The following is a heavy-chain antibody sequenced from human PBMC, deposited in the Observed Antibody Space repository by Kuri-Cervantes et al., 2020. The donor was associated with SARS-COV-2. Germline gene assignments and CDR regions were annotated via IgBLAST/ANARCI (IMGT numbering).Heavy chain of an antibody. J-gene: IGHJ6*02. V-gene: IGHV4-59*01. CDR2: IYYSGST. CDR1: GGSISSYY. CDR3: ARSKGSGWFGFDPSMDV. D-gene: IGHD6-19*01. Sequence: ESLKISCTVSGGSISSYYWSWIRQPPGKGLEWIGYIYYSGSTNYNPSLKSRVTISVDTSKNQFSLKLSPVTAADTAVYYCARSKGSGWFGFDPSMDVWGQGTTVTVSS.